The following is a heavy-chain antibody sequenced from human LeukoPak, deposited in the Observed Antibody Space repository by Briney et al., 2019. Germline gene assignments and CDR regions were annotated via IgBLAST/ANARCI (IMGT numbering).Heavy chain of an antibody. J-gene: IGHJ4*02. D-gene: IGHD3-3*01. CDR3: ASRSSIWSGYQDTLYYFDS. CDR2: IYYSGST. Sequence: TSETLSLTCTVSGGSISSYYWSWIRQPPGERLEWIGHIYYSGSTNYNPSLKSRVTISVDTSKNQFSLKLSSVTAADTAVYYCASRSSIWSGYQDTLYYFDSWGQGTLVTVSS. V-gene: IGHV4-59*01. CDR1: GGSISSYY.